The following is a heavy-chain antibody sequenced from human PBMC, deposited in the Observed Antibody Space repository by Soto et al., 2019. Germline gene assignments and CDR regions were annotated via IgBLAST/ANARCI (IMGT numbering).Heavy chain of an antibody. V-gene: IGHV1-18*01. J-gene: IGHJ4*02. CDR2: ISTYNGET. Sequence: ASVKVSCKTSGYTFTTYGISWVQQAPGQGLEWMGWISTYNGETIYAQKFQGRVTMTEDTSTDTAYMELSSLRSEDTAVYYCETARSRRRGAPFDYWGQGTLVTVSS. CDR3: ETARSRRRGAPFDY. CDR1: GYTFTTYG. D-gene: IGHD3-10*01.